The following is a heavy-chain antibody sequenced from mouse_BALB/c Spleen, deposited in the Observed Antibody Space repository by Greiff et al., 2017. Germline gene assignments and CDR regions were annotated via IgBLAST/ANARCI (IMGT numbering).Heavy chain of an antibody. V-gene: IGHV7-1*02. CDR2: SRNKANDYTT. CDR1: GFTFSDFY. J-gene: IGHJ3*01. CDR3: ARDEGLTGRSLAY. Sequence: EVNVVESGGGLVQPGGFLRLSCATSGFTFSDFYMEWVRQPPGKRLEWIAASRNKANDYTTEYSASVKGRFIVSRDTSQSILYLQMNALRAEDTAIDYCARDEGLTGRSLAYWGQGTLVTVSA. D-gene: IGHD1-1*01.